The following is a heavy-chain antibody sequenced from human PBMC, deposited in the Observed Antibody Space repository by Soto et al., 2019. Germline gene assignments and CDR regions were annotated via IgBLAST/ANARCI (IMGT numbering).Heavy chain of an antibody. CDR3: ARLGADATGDWFDP. Sequence: SETLSLTCTVSGVSISSYYWSWIRQPPGKGLEWIGYIYHIGTTNYNPSLESRVTISVDTSKNQFSLKLSSVTAADTAVYYCARLGADATGDWFDPWGQGTLVTVSS. J-gene: IGHJ5*02. CDR2: IYHIGTT. D-gene: IGHD6-13*01. V-gene: IGHV4-59*08. CDR1: GVSISSYY.